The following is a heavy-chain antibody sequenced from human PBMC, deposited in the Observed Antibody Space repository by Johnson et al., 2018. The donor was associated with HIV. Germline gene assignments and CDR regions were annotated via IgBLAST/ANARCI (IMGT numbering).Heavy chain of an antibody. J-gene: IGHJ3*02. CDR3: VRESLRRKPVSGPGDAAFDI. Sequence: QVQLVESGGGLVKPGGSLRLSCAASGFTFSDYYMSWIRQAPGKGLEWVSYISSSGSTIYYADSVKGRFTISRDNAKNSLYLQMNSLRAEDTAIYYCVRESLRRKPVSGPGDAAFDIWGLGTKVTVSS. CDR1: GFTFSDYY. D-gene: IGHD1-14*01. CDR2: ISSSGSTI. V-gene: IGHV3-11*04.